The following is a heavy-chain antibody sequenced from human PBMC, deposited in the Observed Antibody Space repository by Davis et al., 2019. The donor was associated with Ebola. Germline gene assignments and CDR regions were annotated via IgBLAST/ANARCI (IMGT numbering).Heavy chain of an antibody. J-gene: IGHJ3*02. V-gene: IGHV1-18*01. CDR3: ARTIALDQPTFRI. CDR1: GYTFTSYG. Sequence: ASVKVSCKAFGYTFTSYGISWVRQAPGQGLEWMGWIGASNNKTNFAQKFQGRVTMTTDTSTSTAYMELRSLRSDDTAVYFCARTIALDQPTFRIWGQGTMVIVSS. D-gene: IGHD2/OR15-2a*01. CDR2: IGASNNKT.